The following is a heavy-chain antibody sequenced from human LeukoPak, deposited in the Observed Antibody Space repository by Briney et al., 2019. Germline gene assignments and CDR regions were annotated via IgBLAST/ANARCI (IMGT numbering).Heavy chain of an antibody. Sequence: PGGSLRLSCAAAGLTLSSYAMRWARQAPGKGMEWEAVISYDGSNKYYADSVKGRFTISRDNSKNTLYLQMNSLRAEDTAVYYCARGGEYFTAMVFPFDYWGQGTLVTVSS. D-gene: IGHD5-18*01. CDR3: ARGGEYFTAMVFPFDY. V-gene: IGHV3-30-3*01. CDR2: ISYDGSNK. CDR1: GLTLSSYA. J-gene: IGHJ4*02.